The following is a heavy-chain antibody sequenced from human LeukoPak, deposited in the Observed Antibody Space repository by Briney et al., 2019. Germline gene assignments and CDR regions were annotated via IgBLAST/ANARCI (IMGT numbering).Heavy chain of an antibody. CDR1: GFTFTIFG. Sequence: PGGSLRLSCATSGFTFTIFGINWVRQAPGKGPEWVSYIDARSGITYYADSVQGRFTISRDNAKNSLYLQMNSLRAEDTAVYYCASPEWLPDSIDIWGQGTMVTVSS. J-gene: IGHJ3*02. V-gene: IGHV3-48*04. CDR2: IDARSGIT. D-gene: IGHD5-18*01. CDR3: ASPEWLPDSIDI.